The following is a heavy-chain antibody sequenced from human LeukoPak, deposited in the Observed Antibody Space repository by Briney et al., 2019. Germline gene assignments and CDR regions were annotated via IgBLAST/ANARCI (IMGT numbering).Heavy chain of an antibody. Sequence: VSVKVSCKVSGYTLTELSMHWVRQAPGKGLEWMGGFDPEDGETIYAQKFQGRVTMTEDTSTDTAYMELSSLRSEDTAVYYCATRQLLWFGEFDYWGQGTLVTVSS. J-gene: IGHJ4*02. CDR1: GYTLTELS. CDR2: FDPEDGET. D-gene: IGHD3-10*01. V-gene: IGHV1-24*01. CDR3: ATRQLLWFGEFDY.